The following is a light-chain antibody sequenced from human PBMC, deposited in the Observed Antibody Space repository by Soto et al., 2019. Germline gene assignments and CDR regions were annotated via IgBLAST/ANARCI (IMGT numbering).Light chain of an antibody. CDR1: SSNIGAGYD. V-gene: IGLV1-40*01. CDR3: QCYDSGLSGWV. CDR2: GNS. Sequence: QSVLTQPPSVSGAPGQRVTISCTGSSSNIGAGYDVHWYQQLPGTAPKLLIYGNSNRPSGVPDRFSGSKSGTSASLAITGLQAEDEADYYCQCYDSGLSGWVFGRGTKLTVL. J-gene: IGLJ3*02.